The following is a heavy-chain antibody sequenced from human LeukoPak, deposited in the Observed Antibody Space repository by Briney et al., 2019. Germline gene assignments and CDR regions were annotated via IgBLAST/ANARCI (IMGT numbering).Heavy chain of an antibody. CDR3: AREVYFDWLAQSGWFDP. CDR2: IYYSGST. CDR1: GGSISSYY. J-gene: IGHJ5*02. D-gene: IGHD3-9*01. V-gene: IGHV4-59*12. Sequence: SETLSLTCTVSGGSISSYYWSWIRQPPGKGLEWIGYIYYSGSTNHNPSLKSRVTISVDTSKNQFSLKLNSVTAADTAVYYCAREVYFDWLAQSGWFDPWGQGTLVTVSS.